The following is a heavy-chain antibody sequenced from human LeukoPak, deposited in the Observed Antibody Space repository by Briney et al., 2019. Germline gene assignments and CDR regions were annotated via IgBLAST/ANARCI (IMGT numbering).Heavy chain of an antibody. V-gene: IGHV4-61*02. J-gene: IGHJ4*02. CDR3: AREAQFTSGWYS. CDR2: IYTSGST. D-gene: IGHD6-19*01. CDR1: GGSISSGNYY. Sequence: SETLSLTCTVSGGSISSGNYYWSWIRQPAGKGLEWIGRIYTSGSTNYNPSLKSRVTISVDTSKNQFSLKLSSVTAADTAMYYCAREAQFTSGWYSWGQGTLVTVSS.